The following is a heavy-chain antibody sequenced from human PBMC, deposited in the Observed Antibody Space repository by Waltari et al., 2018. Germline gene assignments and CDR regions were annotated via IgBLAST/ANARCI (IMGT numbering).Heavy chain of an antibody. CDR2: FIPICGTA. V-gene: IGHV1-69*13. Sequence: QVQLVQSGAEVKKPGSSVKVSCKAAGGTFSSYAISWVRQAPGQGLEWMGGFIPICGTANSAQKFQGRVTITADDSTSTAYMELSSLRSEETAMYYGARGTSSSSWDTEGFDYWGQGTLVTVAA. J-gene: IGHJ4*02. D-gene: IGHD6-13*01. CDR1: GGTFSSYA. CDR3: ARGTSSSSWDTEGFDY.